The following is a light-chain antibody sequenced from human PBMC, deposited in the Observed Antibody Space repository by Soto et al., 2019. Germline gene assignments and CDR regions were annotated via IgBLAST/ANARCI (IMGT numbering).Light chain of an antibody. V-gene: IGKV3-20*01. Sequence: EIVWTQSPGTLSLSHGERATLPCRASQSVSNNYLAWYQQKPGQAPRLLIYGASNRATGIPDRFSGSGSGTDFTLTISRLEPEDFAVYYCQQYGSSGTFGQGTKVDIK. CDR2: GAS. J-gene: IGKJ1*01. CDR3: QQYGSSGT. CDR1: QSVSNNY.